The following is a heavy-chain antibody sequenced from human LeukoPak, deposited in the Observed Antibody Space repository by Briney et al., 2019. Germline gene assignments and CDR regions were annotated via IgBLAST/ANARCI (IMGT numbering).Heavy chain of an antibody. V-gene: IGHV5-51*01. D-gene: IGHD2-2*01. CDR3: ARQPGMTAKSWYFDL. J-gene: IGHJ2*01. Sequence: GESLKISCEGSGYTFTKYWIGWVRQMPGRGLEWMGIIHPGDSHTWYSPSFQGQVTISADKSISMAYLQWSSLKASDTAMYFCARQPGMTAKSWYFDLWGRGTLVTVSS. CDR1: GYTFTKYW. CDR2: IHPGDSHT.